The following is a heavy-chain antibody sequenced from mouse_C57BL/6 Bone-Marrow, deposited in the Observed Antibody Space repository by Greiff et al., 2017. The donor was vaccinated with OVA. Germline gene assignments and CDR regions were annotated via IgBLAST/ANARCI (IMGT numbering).Heavy chain of an antibody. D-gene: IGHD1-1*01. CDR1: GYTFTSYW. CDR2: IYPGSGST. CDR3: ARDFITTVVDAMDD. Sequence: QVQLQQPGAELVKPGASVKMSCKASGYTFTSYWITWVKQRPGQGLEWIGDIYPGSGSTNYNEKFKSKATLTVDTSSSTAYMQLSSLTSEDSAVYYCARDFITTVVDAMDDWGQGTSVTVSS. J-gene: IGHJ4*01. V-gene: IGHV1-55*01.